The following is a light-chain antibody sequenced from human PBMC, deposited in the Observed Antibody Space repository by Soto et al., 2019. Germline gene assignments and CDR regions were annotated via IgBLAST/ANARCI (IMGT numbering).Light chain of an antibody. J-gene: IGKJ1*01. CDR2: AAS. V-gene: IGKV1-6*01. CDR3: LQDYNYPRT. CDR1: QSISTW. Sequence: IEMRHSRSTLSASIGDRVTITCRASQSISTWLAWYQQKPGKAPKLLIYAASSLQSGVPSRFSGSGSGTDFTLTISSLQPEDFGTYYCLQDYNYPRTSGQGAKVDI.